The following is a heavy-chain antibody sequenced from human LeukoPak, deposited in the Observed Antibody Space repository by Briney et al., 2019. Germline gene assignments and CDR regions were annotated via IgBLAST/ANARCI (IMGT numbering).Heavy chain of an antibody. CDR2: IHPSDASK. CDR3: ARQWVFDY. J-gene: IGHJ4*02. V-gene: IGHV1-46*01. Sequence: GASVKVSCKASGYTFSSYYIHWVRQAPGQGLEWMGIIHPSDASKSYAQKFQGRVTMTRDTSTSTVYMELSSLRSEDTAVYYCARQWVFDYWGQGTLVTVSS. CDR1: GYTFSSYY. D-gene: IGHD2-8*01.